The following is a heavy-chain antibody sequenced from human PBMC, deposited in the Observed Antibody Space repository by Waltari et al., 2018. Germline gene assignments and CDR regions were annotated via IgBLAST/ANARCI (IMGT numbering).Heavy chain of an antibody. Sequence: QVQLVESGGGVVQPGRSLRLSCAAPGFTFSSYGMHWVRQAPGKGPEWVAVMSYDGSDQNYADSVKGRFTISRDNTKNTLYLQMNSLRAEDTAVYYCARGGEGPYFDYWGQGALVTVSS. V-gene: IGHV3-30*01. CDR3: ARGGEGPYFDY. CDR2: MSYDGSDQ. D-gene: IGHD3-16*01. J-gene: IGHJ4*02. CDR1: GFTFSSYG.